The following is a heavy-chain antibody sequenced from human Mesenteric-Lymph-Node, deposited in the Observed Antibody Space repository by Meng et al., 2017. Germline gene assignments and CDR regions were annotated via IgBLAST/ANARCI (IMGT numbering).Heavy chain of an antibody. V-gene: IGHV4-34*01. Sequence: QVQRQQWGAGLLKPSETLSLTCAVYGGSFSGSYWSWIRQPPGKGLEWIGEINHSGSTNYNPSLKNRVTISVDTSKNQFSLKLSSVTAADTAVYYCAYSGSYYPDYWGQGTLVTVSS. J-gene: IGHJ4*02. CDR3: AYSGSYYPDY. D-gene: IGHD1-26*01. CDR2: INHSGST. CDR1: GGSFSGSY.